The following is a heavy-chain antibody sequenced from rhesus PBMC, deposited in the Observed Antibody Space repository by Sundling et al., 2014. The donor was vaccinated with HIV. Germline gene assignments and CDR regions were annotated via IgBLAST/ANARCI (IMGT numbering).Heavy chain of an antibody. CDR1: GDSMSSNY. V-gene: IGHV4-169*01. CDR2: IFGSGGST. J-gene: IGHJ4*01. CDR3: ARRVALTAQLDY. D-gene: IGHD2-15*01. Sequence: QVQLQESGPGLVKPSETLSLTCGVSGDSMSSNYWSWIRQARGRGLEWIGYIFGSGGSTNYNPSLKSRVTLSLDTSKNQISLKMNSLTAADTAVYYCARRVALTAQLDYWGQGVLVTVSS.